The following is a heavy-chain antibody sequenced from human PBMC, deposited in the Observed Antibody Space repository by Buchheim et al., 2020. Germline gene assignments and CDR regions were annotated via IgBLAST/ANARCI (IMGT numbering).Heavy chain of an antibody. V-gene: IGHV3-48*03. CDR3: ARDGLRWGQIRRYYYGMDV. D-gene: IGHD1-26*01. CDR2: ISSSGSTI. J-gene: IGHJ6*02. CDR1: GFTFSSYE. Sequence: EVQLVESGGGLVQPGGSLRLSCAASGFTFSSYEMNWVRQAPGKGLEWVSYISSSGSTIYYADSVKGRFTISRDNAKNSLYLQMNSLRAEDTAVYYCARDGLRWGQIRRYYYGMDVWGQVTT.